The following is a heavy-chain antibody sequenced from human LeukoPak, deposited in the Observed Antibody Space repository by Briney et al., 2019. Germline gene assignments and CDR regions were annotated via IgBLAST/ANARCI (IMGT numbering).Heavy chain of an antibody. V-gene: IGHV4-59*01. Sequence: SETLSLTCAVSGGSISSYYWSWIRQPPGKGLEWIAYLFYSGSTDYNPSLESRVTISVDTSKNQFSLKLRSVTAADTAVYYCATVAVIRGVTYFDYWGQGTLVTVSS. CDR2: LFYSGST. CDR1: GGSISSYY. CDR3: ATVAVIRGVTYFDY. D-gene: IGHD3-10*01. J-gene: IGHJ4*02.